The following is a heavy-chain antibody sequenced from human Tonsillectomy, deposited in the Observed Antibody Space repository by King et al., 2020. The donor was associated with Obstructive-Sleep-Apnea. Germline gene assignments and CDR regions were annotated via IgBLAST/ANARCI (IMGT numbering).Heavy chain of an antibody. CDR3: AKVKNSYRTAWKYYYYGMDV. CDR2: ISYDGSEK. Sequence: VQLVESGGGVVQPGRSLRLSCAAPGLTFSSHGMHWVRQAPGKGLEWVAIISYDGSEKFYADSVKGRFTISRDNSKNTLYLQMNSLRAEDTAVYYCAKVKNSYRTAWKYYYYGMDVWGQGTTVTVSS. CDR1: GLTFSSHG. J-gene: IGHJ6*02. V-gene: IGHV3-30*18. D-gene: IGHD1-26*01.